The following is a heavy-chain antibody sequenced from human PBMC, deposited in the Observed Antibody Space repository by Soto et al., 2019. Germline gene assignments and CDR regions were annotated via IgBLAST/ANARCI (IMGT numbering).Heavy chain of an antibody. Sequence: SETLSLTCDVSGDSISNNYWWTWVRQFPGEGLQWIGEIFHSGSTNYNPPLKNRVNISVDKSNNRFSLMLSSVTAADTAVYYCTRGDFWSGPDYWGQGIQVTVSS. D-gene: IGHD3-3*01. CDR3: TRGDFWSGPDY. CDR2: IFHSGST. J-gene: IGHJ4*02. CDR1: GDSISNNYW. V-gene: IGHV4-4*02.